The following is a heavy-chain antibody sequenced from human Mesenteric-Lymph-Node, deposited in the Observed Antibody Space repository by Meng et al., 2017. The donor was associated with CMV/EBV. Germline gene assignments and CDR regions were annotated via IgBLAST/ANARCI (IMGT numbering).Heavy chain of an antibody. J-gene: IGHJ5*02. CDR2: INRDGSEK. V-gene: IGHV3-7*01. Sequence: GESLKISCAASGFIFSNYWMSWVRQAPGKGLEWVANINRDGSEKYYLDSVKGRFTISRDNSKNTLYLQMNSLRAEDTAVYYCAKALTYNWFDPWGQGTLVTVSS. CDR1: GFIFSNYW. D-gene: IGHD1-20*01. CDR3: AKALTYNWFDP.